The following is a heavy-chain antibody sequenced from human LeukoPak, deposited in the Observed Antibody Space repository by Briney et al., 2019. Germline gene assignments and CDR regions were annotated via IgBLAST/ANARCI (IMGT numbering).Heavy chain of an antibody. D-gene: IGHD5-12*01. CDR3: AGHSGYRFYLFDY. V-gene: IGHV4-34*01. Sequence: PSETLSLTCAVYGGSFSGYYWSWIRQPPGKGLEWIGEINHSGSTNYNPSLKSRVTISVDTSKNQFSLKLSSVTAADTAVYYCAGHSGYRFYLFDYWGQGTLVTVSS. CDR2: INHSGST. J-gene: IGHJ4*02. CDR1: GGSFSGYY.